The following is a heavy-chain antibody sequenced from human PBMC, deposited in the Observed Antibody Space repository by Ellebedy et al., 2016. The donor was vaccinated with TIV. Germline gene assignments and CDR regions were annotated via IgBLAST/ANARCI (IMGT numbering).Heavy chain of an antibody. CDR3: ARDRVPLSSVGARPYFDY. Sequence: PGGSLRLSCAASAFTFDSHTLHWVRQAPGTGLDWVAVISYDGLDKYYANSVKGRFTISRDDSNNTLYLQMNSLTAEDTDVYYCARDRVPLSSVGARPYFDYWGQGSLVTVSS. CDR2: ISYDGLDK. J-gene: IGHJ4*02. CDR1: AFTFDSHT. V-gene: IGHV3-30-3*01. D-gene: IGHD6-6*01.